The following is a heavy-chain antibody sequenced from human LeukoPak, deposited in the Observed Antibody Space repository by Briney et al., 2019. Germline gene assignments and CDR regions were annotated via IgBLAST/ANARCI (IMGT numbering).Heavy chain of an antibody. Sequence: SETLSLTCTVSGGSISSYYWSWIRQPPGKGLEWIGYIYYSGSTNYNPSLKSRVTISVDTSKNQFSLKLSSVTAADTAVYYCARGPGGSSWYRDYYYYYMDVWGKGTTVTVSS. CDR1: GGSISSYY. CDR2: IYYSGST. CDR3: ARGPGGSSWYRDYYYYYMDV. D-gene: IGHD6-13*01. V-gene: IGHV4-59*01. J-gene: IGHJ6*03.